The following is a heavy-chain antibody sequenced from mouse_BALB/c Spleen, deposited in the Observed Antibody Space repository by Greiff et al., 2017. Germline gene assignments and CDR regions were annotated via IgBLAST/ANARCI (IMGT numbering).Heavy chain of an antibody. CDR2: ISYSGST. CDR1: GDSITSGY. D-gene: IGHD3-1*01. CDR3: ARGATARSAWFAY. Sequence: EVKLQESGPSLVKPSQTLSLTCSVTGDSITSGYWNWIRKFPGNKLEYMGYISYSGSTYYNPSLKSRISITRDTSKNQYYLQLNSVTTEDTATYYCARGATARSAWFAYWGQGTLVTVSA. V-gene: IGHV3-8*02. J-gene: IGHJ3*01.